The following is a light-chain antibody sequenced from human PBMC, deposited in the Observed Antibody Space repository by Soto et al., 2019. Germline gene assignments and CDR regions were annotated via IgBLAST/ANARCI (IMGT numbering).Light chain of an antibody. J-gene: IGKJ1*01. CDR2: GAS. V-gene: IGKV3-15*01. CDR1: QSVSSN. CDR3: QQYNNWPRT. Sequence: EIVLTQSPATLSVSPGERATLSCRASQSVSSNLAWYQQKPGQAPRLLLYGASTRATGIPARFSGSGSGTEFTLTISSLQSAEFAVYYCQQYNNWPRTFGQGTKVEIK.